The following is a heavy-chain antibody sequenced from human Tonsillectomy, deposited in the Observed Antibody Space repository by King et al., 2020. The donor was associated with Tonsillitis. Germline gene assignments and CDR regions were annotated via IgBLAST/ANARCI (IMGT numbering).Heavy chain of an antibody. CDR2: VNVQGDST. D-gene: IGHD6-13*01. Sequence: VQLVESGGGLVQPGGSLRLSCAASGFIFNNYWMLWVRHLPGKGLLWVSRVNVQGDSTYYADSVKGRFTISRDNAKNTLYLQMNSLRPDDTGLYYCAREPSNSWYIPDLWGQGTLVTVSS. J-gene: IGHJ5*02. V-gene: IGHV3-74*01. CDR1: GFIFNNYW. CDR3: AREPSNSWYIPDL.